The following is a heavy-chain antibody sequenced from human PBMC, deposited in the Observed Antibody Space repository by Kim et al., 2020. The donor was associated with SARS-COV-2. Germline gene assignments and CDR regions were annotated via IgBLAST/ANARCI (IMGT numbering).Heavy chain of an antibody. J-gene: IGHJ4*02. CDR2: IYYSGNI. Sequence: SETLSLTCTVSGGSISSSGYYWHWIRQPPGQGLEWIGSIYYSGNIYYNPSLKSRVTISVDTSRNEFYLNLNSVTAADTAVYYCARQGHSRFDYWGQGTLV. CDR1: GGSISSSGYY. D-gene: IGHD3-22*01. V-gene: IGHV4-39*01. CDR3: ARQGHSRFDY.